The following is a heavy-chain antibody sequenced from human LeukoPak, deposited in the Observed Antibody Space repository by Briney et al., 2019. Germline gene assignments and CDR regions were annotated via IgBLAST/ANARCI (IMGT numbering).Heavy chain of an antibody. Sequence: GGSLRLSCTASGFTFSSYAMSWVRQAPGKGLEWVSAVSVSGGTTYYADSVKGRFTISRDNSKNTLYLQMNSLRAEDTAVYYCAKCSSLGSYYMDVWGKGTTVTVSS. D-gene: IGHD6-13*01. J-gene: IGHJ6*03. CDR3: AKCSSLGSYYMDV. CDR1: GFTFSSYA. CDR2: VSVSGGTT. V-gene: IGHV3-23*01.